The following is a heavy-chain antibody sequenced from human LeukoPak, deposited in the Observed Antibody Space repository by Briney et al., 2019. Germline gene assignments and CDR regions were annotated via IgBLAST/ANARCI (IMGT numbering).Heavy chain of an antibody. CDR3: ARPLNGANVY. V-gene: IGHV5-51*01. CDR1: GYSFTTYW. D-gene: IGHD4/OR15-4a*01. CDR2: IYPGDSDT. J-gene: IGHJ4*02. Sequence: GESLKISCKGSGYSFTTYWIGWVRQMPGKGLEWMGIIYPGDSDTRYSPSFQGHVTISADKSINTAYLQWSSLKPSDTAMYYCARPLNGANVYWGQGTLVTVSS.